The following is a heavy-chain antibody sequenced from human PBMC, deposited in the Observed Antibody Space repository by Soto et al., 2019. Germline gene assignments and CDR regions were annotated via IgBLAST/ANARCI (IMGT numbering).Heavy chain of an antibody. V-gene: IGHV3-11*06. J-gene: IGHJ4*02. CDR3: AREPLGYCSSTSCHTRTVYFDY. CDR2: ISSSSSYT. Sequence: VGSLRLSCAASGFTFSDYYMSWIRQAPGKGLEWVSYISSSSSYTNYADSVKGRFTISRDNAKNSLYLQMNSLRAEDTAVYYCAREPLGYCSSTSCHTRTVYFDYWGQGTLVTVSS. CDR1: GFTFSDYY. D-gene: IGHD2-2*01.